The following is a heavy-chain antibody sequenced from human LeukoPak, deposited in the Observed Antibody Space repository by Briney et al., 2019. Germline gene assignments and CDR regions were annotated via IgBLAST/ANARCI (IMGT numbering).Heavy chain of an antibody. V-gene: IGHV3-30*02. J-gene: IGHJ3*02. Sequence: GGSLRLSCATSGFTFSSHGMHWVRQAPGRGLEGVAFIRYDGSNKYYADSVKGRFTISRDNSKNTLYLQMSSLRAEDTAVYYCAKETGYIVGWDAFDIWGQGTMVTVSS. CDR1: GFTFSSHG. CDR3: AKETGYIVGWDAFDI. CDR2: IRYDGSNK. D-gene: IGHD5-18*01.